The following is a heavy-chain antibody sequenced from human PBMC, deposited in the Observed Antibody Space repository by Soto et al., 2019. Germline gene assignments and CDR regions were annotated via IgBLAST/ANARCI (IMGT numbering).Heavy chain of an antibody. CDR2: IYHSGGT. Sequence: PSETLSLTCGVSGGAIGIGYWRNCVRQPPGKGLQWIREIYHSGGTNYNPSLKSRVSISVDKSKSLFSLNLRSVTAADTAVYYCARVSRDPDYFDPWGQGTLVTVSS. CDR1: GGAIGIGYW. V-gene: IGHV4-4*02. CDR3: ARVSRDPDYFDP. J-gene: IGHJ5*02. D-gene: IGHD4-17*01.